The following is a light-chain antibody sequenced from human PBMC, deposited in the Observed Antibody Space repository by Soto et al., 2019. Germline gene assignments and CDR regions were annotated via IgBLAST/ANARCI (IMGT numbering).Light chain of an antibody. Sequence: EIVITQSPATLSVSPGERATVSCRASQSVSNKLAWYQQKPGQAPRLLIYGASTRASGITARFSGSGSGTELTLTISSLQSEDFALYYCQQYNNWPKITFGQGTRLEIK. CDR1: QSVSNK. V-gene: IGKV3-15*01. CDR2: GAS. CDR3: QQYNNWPKIT. J-gene: IGKJ5*01.